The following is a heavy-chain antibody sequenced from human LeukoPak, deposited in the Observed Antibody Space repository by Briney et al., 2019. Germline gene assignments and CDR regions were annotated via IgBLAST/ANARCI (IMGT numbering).Heavy chain of an antibody. Sequence: GGSLRFSCAAFGFTFSSYWMTWVRQAPGKGLEWVANIKQDGSEKYYVDSVKGRFTISRDNAKNSLYLQMNSLRAEDTAVYYCARAGNYAGYWGQGTLVTVSS. V-gene: IGHV3-7*01. CDR3: ARAGNYAGY. J-gene: IGHJ4*02. CDR2: IKQDGSEK. CDR1: GFTFSSYW. D-gene: IGHD1-7*01.